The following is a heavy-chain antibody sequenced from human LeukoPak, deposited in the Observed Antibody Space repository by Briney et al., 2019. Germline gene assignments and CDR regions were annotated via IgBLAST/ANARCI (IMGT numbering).Heavy chain of an antibody. D-gene: IGHD2-2*01. CDR2: ISSSSTYV. Sequence: PGGSLRLSCAASGFTFSSYSMNWVRQAPGKGLEWVSSISSSSTYVYYADSVKGRFTISRDNGKNSLYLQMNSLRAEDTAVYYCTRDFSTSSTAYLHYWGQGTLVTVSS. CDR3: TRDFSTSSTAYLHY. J-gene: IGHJ1*01. V-gene: IGHV3-21*01. CDR1: GFTFSSYS.